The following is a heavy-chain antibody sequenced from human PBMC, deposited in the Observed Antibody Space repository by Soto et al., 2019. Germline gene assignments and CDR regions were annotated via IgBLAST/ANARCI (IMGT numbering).Heavy chain of an antibody. CDR3: AHLKITYGGLVADDAFDF. CDR1: GFSLSVRTAG. Sequence: QITLKESGPALVTPTQTLTLTCTFSGFSLSVRTAGIAWIRQPPGKALEWLAVIYWDEDKRYSPSLTNRLTIAKDTSRNQVVLTMTNMDPVDTGTYYCAHLKITYGGLVADDAFDFWGPGTMVAVSS. V-gene: IGHV2-5*02. J-gene: IGHJ3*01. CDR2: IYWDEDK. D-gene: IGHD3-16*02.